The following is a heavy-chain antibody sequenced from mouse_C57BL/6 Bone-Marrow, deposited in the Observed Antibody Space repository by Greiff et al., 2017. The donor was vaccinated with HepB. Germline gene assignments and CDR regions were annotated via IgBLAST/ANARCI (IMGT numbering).Heavy chain of an antibody. V-gene: IGHV1-82*01. CDR2: IYPGDGDT. Sequence: VQLQQSGPELVKPGASVKISCKASGYAFSSSWMNWVKQRPGKGLEWIGRIYPGDGDTNYNGKFKGKATLTADKSSSTAYMQLSSLTSEDSAVYFCARDYGTTGDWYFDVWGTGTTVTVSS. CDR3: ARDYGTTGDWYFDV. J-gene: IGHJ1*03. CDR1: GYAFSSSW. D-gene: IGHD1-1*01.